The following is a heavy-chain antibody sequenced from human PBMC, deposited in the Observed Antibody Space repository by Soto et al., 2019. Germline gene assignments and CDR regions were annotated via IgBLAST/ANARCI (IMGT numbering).Heavy chain of an antibody. CDR1: AFTFSSYW. V-gene: IGHV3-74*01. CDR2: IKGDVITT. CDR3: AREDFGPYHLDS. Sequence: EVQLVESGGGLVQPGGSLRLSCVDSAFTFSSYWLHWVRQTPGEGLVWVSRIKGDVITTNYADSVKGRFTISRDNAKNTVFLQMNSLRAEDTAVYYCAREDFGPYHLDSWGQGTLVIVS. J-gene: IGHJ5*01. D-gene: IGHD3-3*01.